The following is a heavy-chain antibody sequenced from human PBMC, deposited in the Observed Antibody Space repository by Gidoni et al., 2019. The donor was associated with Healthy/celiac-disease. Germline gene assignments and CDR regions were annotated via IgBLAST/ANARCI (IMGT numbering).Heavy chain of an antibody. D-gene: IGHD4-17*01. CDR2: INHSGST. CDR1: GGSFSGYY. CDR3: ARGGGYGYYFDY. Sequence: QVQLQQWGAGLLKPSETLSLTCAVYGGSFSGYYWSWIRQPPGKGLEWIGEINHSGSTNYNPSLKSRVTISVDTSKNQFSLKLSSVTAADTAVYYCARGGGYGYYFDYWGQGTLVTVSS. V-gene: IGHV4-34*01. J-gene: IGHJ4*02.